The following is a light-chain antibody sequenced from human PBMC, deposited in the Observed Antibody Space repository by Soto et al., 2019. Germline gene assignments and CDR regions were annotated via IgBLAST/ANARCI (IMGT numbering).Light chain of an antibody. CDR1: SRDVGAYKL. J-gene: IGLJ1*01. V-gene: IGLV2-23*02. CDR2: EVG. CDR3: GSYAGGSRV. Sequence: QSVLTQPASVSGSPGQSITISCTGTSRDVGAYKLVSWYQQHPGKAPKLMIYEVGERPSGASNQFSGSKSGNTAYLTTSGLQAEDEAYYYCGSYAGGSRVLETGTKVTVL.